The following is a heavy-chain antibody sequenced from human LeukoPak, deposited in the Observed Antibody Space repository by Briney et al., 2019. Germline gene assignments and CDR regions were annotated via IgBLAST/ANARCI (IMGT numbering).Heavy chain of an antibody. CDR1: EFTFSRFW. V-gene: IGHV3-7*01. CDR2: INQDGSAR. J-gene: IGHJ4*02. Sequence: GGSLRLSCVASEFTFSRFWMSWVRQAPGKGLEWVAHINQDGSARYYVDSVKGRFTISRDNAQDSVFLQMNSLIAEDTAVYFCAREGYSSSAATYWGQGTLVAVSS. D-gene: IGHD4-11*01. CDR3: AREGYSSSAATY.